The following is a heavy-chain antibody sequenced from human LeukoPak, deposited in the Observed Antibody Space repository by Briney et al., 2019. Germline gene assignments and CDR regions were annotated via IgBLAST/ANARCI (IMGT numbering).Heavy chain of an antibody. CDR2: ISWNSGTI. CDR1: RFTFSSYA. Sequence: GGSLRLSCAASRFTFSSYAMNWVRQAPGKGLEWVSGISWNSGTIGYADSVKGRFTISRDNAKNSLYLQMNSLRAEDTALYYCAKDPTVAGSQLDYWGQGTLVTVSS. J-gene: IGHJ4*02. CDR3: AKDPTVAGSQLDY. V-gene: IGHV3-9*01. D-gene: IGHD6-19*01.